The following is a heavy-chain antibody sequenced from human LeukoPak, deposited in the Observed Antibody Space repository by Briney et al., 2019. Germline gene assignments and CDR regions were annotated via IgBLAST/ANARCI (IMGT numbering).Heavy chain of an antibody. CDR3: ARQSYFGLTSSDY. Sequence: SETLSLTCSVSGGPISNYYWSWIRQSPDKRLEWIGYISYSGHTSYNPSLKSRVTISVDTSRDQFSLNLTSMTAADTAVYYCARQSYFGLTSSDYWGQGILVTVPS. V-gene: IGHV4-59*08. D-gene: IGHD3-10*01. CDR2: ISYSGHT. CDR1: GGPISNYY. J-gene: IGHJ4*02.